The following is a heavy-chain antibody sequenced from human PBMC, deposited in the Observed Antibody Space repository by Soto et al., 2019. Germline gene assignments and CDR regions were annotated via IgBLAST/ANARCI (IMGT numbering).Heavy chain of an antibody. CDR2: IWYDGSNK. D-gene: IGHD3-9*01. J-gene: IGHJ5*02. CDR3: ARGREDILTGYPKGWFDP. CDR1: GFTFSSYG. Sequence: GGSLRLSCAASGFTFSSYGMHWVRQAPGKGLEWVAVIWYDGSNKYYADSVKGRFTISRDNSKNTLYLQMNSLRAEDTAVYYCARGREDILTGYPKGWFDPWGQGTLVTVSS. V-gene: IGHV3-33*01.